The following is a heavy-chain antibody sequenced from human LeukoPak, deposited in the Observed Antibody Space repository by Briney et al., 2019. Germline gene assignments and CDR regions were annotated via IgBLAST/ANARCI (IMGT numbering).Heavy chain of an antibody. V-gene: IGHV3-7*01. D-gene: IGHD2-2*03. Sequence: PGGSLRLSCAASGFTFSSYWMSWVRQAPGKGLEWVANIKQDGSEKYYVDSVKGRFTISRGNAKNSLYLQMNSLRAEDTAVYYCARAGGYCSSTSCRYNWFDPWGQGTLVTVSS. CDR3: ARAGGYCSSTSCRYNWFDP. J-gene: IGHJ5*02. CDR1: GFTFSSYW. CDR2: IKQDGSEK.